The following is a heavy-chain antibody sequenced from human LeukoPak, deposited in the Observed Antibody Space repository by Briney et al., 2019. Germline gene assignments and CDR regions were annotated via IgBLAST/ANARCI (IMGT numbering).Heavy chain of an antibody. J-gene: IGHJ4*02. CDR3: ARALTVKGDY. CDR1: GFTFSSYG. Sequence: GGSLRLSCAASGFTFSSYGMHWVRQAPGKGLEWVAVISYDGSNKYYADSVKGRFTISRDNSKNTLYLQMNSLRAEDTAVYYCARALTVKGDYWGQGTLVTVSS. V-gene: IGHV3-30*03. CDR2: ISYDGSNK. D-gene: IGHD4-11*01.